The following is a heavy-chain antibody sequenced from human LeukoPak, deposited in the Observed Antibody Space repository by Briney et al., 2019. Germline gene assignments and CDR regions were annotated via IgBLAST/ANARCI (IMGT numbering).Heavy chain of an antibody. J-gene: IGHJ4*02. V-gene: IGHV4-4*02. CDR1: GGSISSSNW. CDR3: ARAPPPDYGGPSFDY. D-gene: IGHD4-23*01. Sequence: PSGTLSLTCAVSGGSISSSNWRNWVRQPPGKGLEWIGEIYHSGSTNYNPSLKSRVTISVDKSKNQFSLKLTSVTAADTAVYYWARAPPPDYGGPSFDYWGQGTLVTVSS. CDR2: IYHSGST.